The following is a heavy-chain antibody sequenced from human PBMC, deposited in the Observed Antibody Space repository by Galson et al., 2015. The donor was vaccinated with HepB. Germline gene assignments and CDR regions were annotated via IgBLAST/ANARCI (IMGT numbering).Heavy chain of an antibody. D-gene: IGHD3-22*01. CDR3: ARGSYYDSSGYYYGGVQFDY. CDR2: IYSGGST. CDR1: GFTVSSNY. J-gene: IGHJ4*02. Sequence: LRLSCAASGFTVSSNYMSWVRQAPGKGLEWVSVIYSGGSTYYADSVKGRFTISRDNSKNTLYLQVNSLRAEDTAVYYCARGSYYDSSGYYYGGVQFDYWGQGTLVTVSS. V-gene: IGHV3-53*01.